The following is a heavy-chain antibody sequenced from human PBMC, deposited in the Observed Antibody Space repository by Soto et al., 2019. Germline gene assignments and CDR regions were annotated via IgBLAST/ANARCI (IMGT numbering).Heavy chain of an antibody. Sequence: GGSLRLSCAASGFTFSSYGMHWVRQAPGKGLEWVAVISYDGSNKYYADSVKGRFTISRDNSKNTLYLQMNSLRAEDTAVYYCAKDKQWLEREAHFDYWGQGTLVTVSS. CDR1: GFTFSSYG. CDR2: ISYDGSNK. CDR3: AKDKQWLEREAHFDY. D-gene: IGHD6-19*01. V-gene: IGHV3-30*18. J-gene: IGHJ4*02.